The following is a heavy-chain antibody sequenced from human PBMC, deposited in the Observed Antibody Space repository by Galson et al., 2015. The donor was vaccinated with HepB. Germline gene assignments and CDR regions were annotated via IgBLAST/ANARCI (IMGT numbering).Heavy chain of an antibody. CDR1: ENTFSSYT. D-gene: IGHD1-20*01. CDR3: AREGPLYNWKSRSDSYIYGMDV. Sequence: VKVSCKASENTFSSYTINWVRQAPGQGLEWVGGINPILGTADYAQKFQGRVTITADDPTSTAYMELSSLRFDDTAVYYCAREGPLYNWKSRSDSYIYGMDVWGQGTTVTVSS. V-gene: IGHV1-69*13. CDR2: INPILGTA. J-gene: IGHJ6*02.